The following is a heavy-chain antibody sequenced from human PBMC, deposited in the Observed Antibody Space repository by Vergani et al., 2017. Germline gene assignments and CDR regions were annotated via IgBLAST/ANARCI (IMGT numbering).Heavy chain of an antibody. CDR3: AKDSGLRGYDLREVSYMDV. V-gene: IGHV3-23*01. J-gene: IGHJ6*03. Sequence: EVQLLESGGNLVQPGGSLRLSCAASGFTFTNFAMTWVRQAPGEGLEWVSGISGSGGFTYYADSVKGRFTISRDNSKNTLYLQMNSLRAEDTAVYYCAKDSGLRGYDLREVSYMDVWGKGTTVTVSS. CDR2: ISGSGGFT. CDR1: GFTFTNFA. D-gene: IGHD5-12*01.